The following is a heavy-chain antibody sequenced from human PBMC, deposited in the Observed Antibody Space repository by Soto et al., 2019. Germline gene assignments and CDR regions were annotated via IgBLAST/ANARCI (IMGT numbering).Heavy chain of an antibody. D-gene: IGHD2-2*01. J-gene: IGHJ5*02. Sequence: SETLSLTCAVSGYSISSGYYWGWIRQPPGKGLEWIGSIYHSGSTYYNPSLKSRVTISVDTSKNQFSLKLSSVTAADTAVYYCARKYQLLPYYNNWFDPWGQGTLVTVSS. V-gene: IGHV4-38-2*01. CDR3: ARKYQLLPYYNNWFDP. CDR2: IYHSGST. CDR1: GYSISSGYY.